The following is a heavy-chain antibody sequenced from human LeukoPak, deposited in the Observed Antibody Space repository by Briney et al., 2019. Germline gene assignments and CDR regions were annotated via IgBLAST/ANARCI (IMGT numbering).Heavy chain of an antibody. D-gene: IGHD1-1*01. V-gene: IGHV1-8*03. CDR3: ARGNSADH. Sequence: ASVKVSCKASGYTFTSYDINWVRQATGQGLEWVGRMSSHSGNAAYAQKFRGRITITRNSSITTAYMELSSLRSEDTAVYYCARGNSADHWGQGTLVTVSS. CDR2: MSSHSGNA. CDR1: GYTFTSYD. J-gene: IGHJ5*02.